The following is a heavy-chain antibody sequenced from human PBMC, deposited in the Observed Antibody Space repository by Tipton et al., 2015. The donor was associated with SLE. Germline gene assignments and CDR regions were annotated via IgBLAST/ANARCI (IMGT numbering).Heavy chain of an antibody. V-gene: IGHV4-30-2*01. CDR1: GGSIGSGGYS. D-gene: IGHD3-9*01. CDR3: ARLYYDILTGSSRDWYFDY. CDR2: VYHSGSA. J-gene: IGHJ4*02. Sequence: TLSLTCAVSGGSIGSGGYSWNWIRQPPGKGLEWIGYVYHSGSAYYNPSLKSRVTISVDRSRNQFSLRLNSVTAADTAVYYCARLYYDILTGSSRDWYFDYWGQGTLVTVSS.